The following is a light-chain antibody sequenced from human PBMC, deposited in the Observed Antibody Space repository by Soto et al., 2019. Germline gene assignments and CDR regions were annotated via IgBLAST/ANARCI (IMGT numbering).Light chain of an antibody. J-gene: IGKJ5*01. CDR3: QQLNDYPIT. V-gene: IGKV1-6*01. CDR1: QDIRND. CDR2: AAV. Sequence: IQMIQAPSSLSASVGDRVSITFRASQDIRNDLAWYQQKPGKAPNLLIFAAVNLQSGVPSRFRGTGSATHFTLTISSLQPEDFATYYCQQLNDYPITFGQGTRLEI.